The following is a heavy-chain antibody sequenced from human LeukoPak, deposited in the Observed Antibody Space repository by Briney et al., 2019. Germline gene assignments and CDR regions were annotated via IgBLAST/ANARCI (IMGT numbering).Heavy chain of an antibody. CDR2: FSYDGRT. CDR3: AREGTYYYDSSGYYPFDY. CDR1: GGSISSSNYN. J-gene: IGHJ4*02. V-gene: IGHV4-39*07. Sequence: SETLSLTCTVSGGSISSSNYNWGWIRQPPGKGLEWIGSFSYDGRTYHNPSLKSRVTVSVDTSKNQFSLKLSSVTAADTAVYYCAREGTYYYDSSGYYPFDYWGQGTLVTVSS. D-gene: IGHD3-22*01.